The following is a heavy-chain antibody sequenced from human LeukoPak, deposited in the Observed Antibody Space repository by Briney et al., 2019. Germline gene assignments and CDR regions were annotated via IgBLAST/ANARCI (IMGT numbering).Heavy chain of an antibody. CDR1: GFTLSSYA. J-gene: IGHJ5*02. V-gene: IGHV3-23*01. CDR3: ARDEYGDYGCDR. Sequence: GGSLRLSCAASGFTLSSYALSWVRQAPGKGLDWVSALSAGGGSTYYADSVKGRFTISRDNSKNTLYLQMNSLRTEDTAVYYCARDEYGDYGCDRWGQGTLVTVSS. CDR2: LSAGGGST. D-gene: IGHD4-17*01.